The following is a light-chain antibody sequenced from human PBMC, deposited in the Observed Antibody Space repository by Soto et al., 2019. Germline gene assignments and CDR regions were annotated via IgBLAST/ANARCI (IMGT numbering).Light chain of an antibody. J-gene: IGLJ1*01. Sequence: QSVLTQPRSVSGSPGQSVAISCTGTNSNLGDYNYVSWYQQHPGKAPKLMISDVSKRPSGVPDRFSGSKSGNMASLTISGLQAEDEADDYCCSSAGTYTYVFGTGTKLTVL. V-gene: IGLV2-11*01. CDR1: NSNLGDYNY. CDR2: DVS. CDR3: CSSAGTYTYV.